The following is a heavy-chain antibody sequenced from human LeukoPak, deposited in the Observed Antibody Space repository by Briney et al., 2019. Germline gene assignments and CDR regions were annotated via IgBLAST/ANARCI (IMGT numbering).Heavy chain of an antibody. CDR3: ARGITIFGVVANYFDP. J-gene: IGHJ5*02. V-gene: IGHV3-53*01. CDR2: IYSSGST. CDR1: GFTVSSSY. D-gene: IGHD3-3*01. Sequence: GGSVRLSCAASGFTVSSSYMSWVRQAPGKGLEWVSTIYSSGSTFYADSVKGRFTISRDNPKSTVYLQINSLRAEDTAVYYCARGITIFGVVANYFDPWGQGTLVTVSS.